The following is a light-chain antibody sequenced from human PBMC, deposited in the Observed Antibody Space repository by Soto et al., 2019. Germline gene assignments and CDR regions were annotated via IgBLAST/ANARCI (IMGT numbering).Light chain of an antibody. CDR3: SSFTSSITYV. V-gene: IGLV2-14*01. J-gene: IGLJ1*01. CDR1: SSDVGGYNS. CDR2: DVT. Sequence: QSALTQPASVSGSPGQSITISCTGTSSDVGGYNSVSWYRQDPGKAPKPIIYDVTYRPSGVSNRFSGSKSGNTASLTISGLQSEDEADYHCSSFTSSITYVFGTGTKVTVL.